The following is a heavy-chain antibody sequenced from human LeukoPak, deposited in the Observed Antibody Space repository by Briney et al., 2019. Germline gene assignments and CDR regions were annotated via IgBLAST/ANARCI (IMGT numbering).Heavy chain of an antibody. CDR1: GGSISSSSYY. CDR3: ARQGYCSGGSCYVAFDI. J-gene: IGHJ3*02. Sequence: SETLSLTCTVSGGSISSSSYYWGWIRQPPGKGLEWIGSIYYSGSTYHNPSLKSRVTISVDTSKNQFSLKLSSVTAADTAVYYCARQGYCSGGSCYVAFDIWGQGTMVTVSS. D-gene: IGHD2-15*01. CDR2: IYYSGST. V-gene: IGHV4-39*01.